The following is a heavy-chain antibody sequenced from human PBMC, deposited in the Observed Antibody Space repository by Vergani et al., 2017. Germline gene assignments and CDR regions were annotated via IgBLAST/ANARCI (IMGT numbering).Heavy chain of an antibody. Sequence: QVQLVQSGAEVQKPGASVKVSCKASGYTFTSYYMHWVRPAPGQGLEWMGIINPSGGSTSYAQKCQGRVTMTRDTSTSTVYMELSSLRSEDTAVYYCARGTVGATNVPFWIDPWGQGTLVTVSS. J-gene: IGHJ5*02. V-gene: IGHV1-46*03. CDR3: ARGTVGATNVPFWIDP. D-gene: IGHD1-26*01. CDR1: GYTFTSYY. CDR2: INPSGGST.